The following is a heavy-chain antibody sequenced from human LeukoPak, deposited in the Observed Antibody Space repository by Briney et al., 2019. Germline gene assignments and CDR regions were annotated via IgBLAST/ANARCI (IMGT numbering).Heavy chain of an antibody. CDR2: ISYDGSNK. J-gene: IGHJ4*02. Sequence: GGSLRLSRAASGFTFSSYAMHWVRQAPGKGLEWVAVISYDGSNKYYADSVKGRFTISRDNSKNTLYLQMNSLRAEDTAVYYCARDDNRESVTMIEVQPRDYWGQGTLVTVSS. CDR1: GFTFSSYA. V-gene: IGHV3-30-3*01. CDR3: ARDDNRESVTMIEVQPRDY. D-gene: IGHD3-22*01.